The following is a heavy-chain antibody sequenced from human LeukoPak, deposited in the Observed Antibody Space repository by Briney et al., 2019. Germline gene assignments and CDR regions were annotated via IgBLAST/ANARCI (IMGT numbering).Heavy chain of an antibody. CDR2: ISYDGSNK. V-gene: IGHV3-30-3*01. D-gene: IGHD3-10*01. CDR3: ARGSDYYGSGFDY. Sequence: GRSLRLSCAASGFTFSSYAMHWVRQAPGKGLEWVAVISYDGSNKYYADSVKGRFTISRDNSKDTLYLQMNSLRAEDTAVYYCARGSDYYGSGFDYWGQGTLVTVSS. CDR1: GFTFSSYA. J-gene: IGHJ4*02.